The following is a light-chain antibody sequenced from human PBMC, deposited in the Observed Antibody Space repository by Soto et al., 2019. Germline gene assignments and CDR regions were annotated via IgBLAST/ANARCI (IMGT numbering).Light chain of an antibody. CDR1: QSISSY. CDR2: AAS. Sequence: DIEMTQSPSSLSASVGDRVTITCRASQSISSYLNWYQQKPGQAPKLLIYAASSLQSGVPSRFSGSGSGTDFTLTISSLKPEDFAVYYCQQYNDWPPTFGHGTQVDIK. CDR3: QQYNDWPPT. V-gene: IGKV1-39*01. J-gene: IGKJ1*01.